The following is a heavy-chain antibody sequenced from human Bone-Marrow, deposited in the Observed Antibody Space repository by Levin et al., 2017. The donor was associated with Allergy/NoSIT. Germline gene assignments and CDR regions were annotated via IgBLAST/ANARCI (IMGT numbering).Heavy chain of an antibody. Sequence: GGSLRLSCAASGFTFSNSWMSWVRQSPGKGLEWVANIKEDGSEKYYVDSVKGRFTISRDNAKNSLFVQMNSLRVEDTAVYYCARDQFRRATVGARWFDPWGQGTLVTVSS. J-gene: IGHJ5*02. D-gene: IGHD4-11*01. CDR2: IKEDGSEK. CDR1: GFTFSNSW. V-gene: IGHV3-7*01. CDR3: ARDQFRRATVGARWFDP.